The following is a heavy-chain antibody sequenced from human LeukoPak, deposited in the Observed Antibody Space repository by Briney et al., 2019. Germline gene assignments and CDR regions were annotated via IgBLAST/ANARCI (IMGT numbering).Heavy chain of an antibody. V-gene: IGHV3-74*01. J-gene: IGHJ6*02. CDR1: GFTFSSHW. CDR3: ARDKSPSTGSRYCSSTSCYGKNGRYYYYYGMDV. D-gene: IGHD2-2*01. CDR2: INSDGSSI. Sequence: PGGSLRLSCAASGFTFSSHWMHWVRQAPGKGLVWVSRINSDGSSISYADSVKGRFTISRDNAKNSLYLQMNSLRAEDTAVYYCARDKSPSTGSRYCSSTSCYGKNGRYYYYYGMDVWGQGTTVTVSS.